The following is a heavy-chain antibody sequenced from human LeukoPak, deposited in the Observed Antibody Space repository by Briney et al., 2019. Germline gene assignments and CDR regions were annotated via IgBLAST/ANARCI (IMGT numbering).Heavy chain of an antibody. CDR3: ARAHYDILTGYSYYFDY. Sequence: SETLSLTCTVSGGSISSYYWSWFRQPPGKGLEWIGYIYYSGTTDYNPSLKSRVTMSVNTSKNQFSLRLSSVTAADTAVYYCARAHYDILTGYSYYFDYWDQGTLVTVSS. CDR2: IYYSGTT. J-gene: IGHJ4*02. D-gene: IGHD3-9*01. CDR1: GGSISSYY. V-gene: IGHV4-59*01.